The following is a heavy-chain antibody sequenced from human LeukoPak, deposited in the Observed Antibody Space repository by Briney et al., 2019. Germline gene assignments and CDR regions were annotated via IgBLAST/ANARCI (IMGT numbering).Heavy chain of an antibody. CDR2: INPDGSRT. J-gene: IGHJ4*02. Sequence: GGSLRLSCAASGFTFSTYWVHWVRQAPGKGLVWVSRINPDGSRTDYADSVKGRFTISRDNAKNTLYLQMNSLRAEDTAVYYCARSNDYPDYWGQGTLVTVSS. D-gene: IGHD3-16*01. CDR3: ARSNDYPDY. CDR1: GFTFSTYW. V-gene: IGHV3-74*01.